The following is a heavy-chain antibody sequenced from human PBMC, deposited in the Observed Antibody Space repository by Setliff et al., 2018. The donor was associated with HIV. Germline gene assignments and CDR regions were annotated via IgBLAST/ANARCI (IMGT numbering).Heavy chain of an antibody. D-gene: IGHD5-12*01. CDR3: ARGSGYDKGAYHYYYGMDV. Sequence: LRLSCAASGFPFSSYEMNWVRQAPGKGLEWVSYISSSGSTIYYADSVKGRFTISRDNTKNSLYLQINSRRAEDTAVYYCARGSGYDKGAYHYYYGMDVWGQGTTVTVSS. J-gene: IGHJ6*02. CDR2: ISSSGSTI. V-gene: IGHV3-48*03. CDR1: GFPFSSYE.